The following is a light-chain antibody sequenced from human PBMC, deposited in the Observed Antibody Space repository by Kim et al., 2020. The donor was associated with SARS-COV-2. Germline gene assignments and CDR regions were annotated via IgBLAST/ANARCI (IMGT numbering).Light chain of an antibody. J-gene: IGKJ1*01. CDR3: QQYNTYPWT. V-gene: IGKV1-5*03. Sequence: DIQLTQSPSTLSASVGDRVAITCRASQRISSWLAWYQQKPGKAPKLLIYKASSLESGVPSSFSGSGSGTEFTLTISSLQPDDFATYYCQQYNTYPWTFGQGTKVDIK. CDR2: KAS. CDR1: QRISSW.